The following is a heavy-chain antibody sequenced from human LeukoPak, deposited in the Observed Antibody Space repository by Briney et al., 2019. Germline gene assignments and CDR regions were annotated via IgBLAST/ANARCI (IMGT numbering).Heavy chain of an antibody. V-gene: IGHV4-39*01. D-gene: IGHD2/OR15-2a*01. CDR3: ARLVGNYYYYYMDV. CDR1: GFTFSSYA. Sequence: GSLRLSCAASGFTFSSYAMHWIRQPPGKGLEWIGSIYYSGSTYYNPSLKSRVTISVDTSKNQFSLKLSSVTAADTAVYYCARLVGNYYYYYMDVWGKGTTVTVSS. CDR2: IYYSGST. J-gene: IGHJ6*03.